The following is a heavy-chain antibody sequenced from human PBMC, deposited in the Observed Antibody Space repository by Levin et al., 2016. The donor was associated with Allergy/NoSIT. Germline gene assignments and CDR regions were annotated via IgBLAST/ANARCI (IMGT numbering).Heavy chain of an antibody. CDR1: GDSVSSNSAA. CDR3: ARGGFVVVPAAPTGLSGMDV. Sequence: SETLSLTCAISGDSVSSNSAAWNWIRQSPSRGLEWLGRTYYRSKWYNDYAVSVKSRITINPDTSKNQFSLQLNSVTPEDTAVYYCARGGFVVVPAAPTGLSGMDVWGQGTTVTVSS. CDR2: TYYRSKWYN. J-gene: IGHJ6*02. D-gene: IGHD2-2*01. V-gene: IGHV6-1*01.